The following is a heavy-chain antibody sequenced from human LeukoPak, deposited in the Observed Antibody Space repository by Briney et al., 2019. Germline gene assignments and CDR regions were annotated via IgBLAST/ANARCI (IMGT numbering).Heavy chain of an antibody. CDR2: IYHSGST. CDR3: AREAGKKGAFDI. V-gene: IGHV4-30-2*01. CDR1: GGSISSGGYS. J-gene: IGHJ3*02. D-gene: IGHD4-23*01. Sequence: SETLSLTCAVSGGSISSGGYSWSWIRQPPGKGLEWIGYIYHSGSTYYNPSLKSRVTISVDRSKNQFPLKLSSVTAADTAVYYCAREAGKKGAFDIWGQGTMVTVSS.